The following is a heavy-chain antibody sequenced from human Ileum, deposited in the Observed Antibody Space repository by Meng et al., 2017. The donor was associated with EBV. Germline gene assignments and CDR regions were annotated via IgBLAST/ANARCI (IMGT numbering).Heavy chain of an antibody. V-gene: IGHV1-18*01. D-gene: IGHD1-26*01. Sequence: QIPVVQSGCGVKTPGDSVKVSCKASGYTFSNYGISGLRQAPGQGLEWMGWISAYNGNTNYAQNLQGRVTMTTDTSTGTAYMEVRSLRSDDTAVYYCARAGNGGSYYFTYWGQGTLVTVSS. J-gene: IGHJ4*02. CDR2: ISAYNGNT. CDR1: GYTFSNYG. CDR3: ARAGNGGSYYFTY.